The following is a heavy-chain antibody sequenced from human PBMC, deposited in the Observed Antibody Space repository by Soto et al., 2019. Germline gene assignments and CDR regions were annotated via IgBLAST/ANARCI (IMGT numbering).Heavy chain of an antibody. D-gene: IGHD5-18*01. J-gene: IGHJ6*02. CDR2: ISSNGGST. CDR3: ARLVRYSYGLSGMDV. Sequence: GGSLRLSCASSGFTFSSYAMHLVRQAPGKGLEYVSAISSNGGSTYYADSVKGRFTISRDNSKNTLYLQMNSLRAEDTAVYYCARLVRYSYGLSGMDVWGQGTTVTVSS. V-gene: IGHV3-64*04. CDR1: GFTFSSYA.